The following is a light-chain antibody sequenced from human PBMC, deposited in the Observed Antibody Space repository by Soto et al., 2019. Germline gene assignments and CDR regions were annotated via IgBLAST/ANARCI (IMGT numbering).Light chain of an antibody. CDR3: SSYTGGSTYWV. CDR1: SSDIGAYNY. J-gene: IGLJ3*02. V-gene: IGLV2-14*01. CDR2: EVN. Sequence: QSVLTQPASVSGSPGQSITISCTGTSSDIGAYNYVSWYQQHPGKAPKLLIYEVNNRPSGISSRFSASKSGNTASLTISGLQADDEADYHCSSYTGGSTYWVFGGGTKVTVL.